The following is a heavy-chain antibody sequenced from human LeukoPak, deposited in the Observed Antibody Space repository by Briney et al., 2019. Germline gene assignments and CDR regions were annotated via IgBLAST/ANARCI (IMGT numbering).Heavy chain of an antibody. CDR1: RFTFSDYY. CDR3: ASPTKYYYDSSGYLDY. CDR2: ISSSGSTI. J-gene: IGHJ4*02. D-gene: IGHD3-22*01. V-gene: IGHV3-11*01. Sequence: GGSLRLSCAASRFTFSDYYMSWIRQAPGKGLEWVSYISSSGSTIYYADSVKGRFTISRDNAKNSLYLQMNSLRAEDTAVYYCASPTKYYYDSSGYLDYWGQGTLVTVSS.